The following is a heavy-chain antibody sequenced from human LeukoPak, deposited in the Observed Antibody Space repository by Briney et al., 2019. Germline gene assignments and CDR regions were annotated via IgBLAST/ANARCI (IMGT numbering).Heavy chain of an antibody. V-gene: IGHV3-48*03. CDR2: ISSSGSTI. CDR3: ARAGYYDSSGYIDY. CDR1: GFTFSSYE. D-gene: IGHD3-22*01. J-gene: IGHJ4*02. Sequence: GGSLGLSCAASGFTFSSYEMNWVRQAPGKGLEWVSYISSSGSTIYYADSVKGRFTISRDNAKNSLYLQMNSLRAEDTAVYYCARAGYYDSSGYIDYWGQGTLVTVSS.